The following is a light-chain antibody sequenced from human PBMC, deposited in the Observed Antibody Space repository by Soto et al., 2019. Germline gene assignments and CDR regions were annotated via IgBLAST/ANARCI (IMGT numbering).Light chain of an antibody. J-gene: IGLJ1*01. CDR2: LNSDGSH. CDR1: SGHSSYA. V-gene: IGLV4-69*01. Sequence: QLVLTQSPSASAFLGASVKLTCTLSSGHSSYAIAWHQQQPEKGPRYLMKLNSDGSHSKGDGIPDRFSGSSSGAERYLTISSLQSEDEADYYCQTWGTGTPYVFGTGTKLTVL. CDR3: QTWGTGTPYV.